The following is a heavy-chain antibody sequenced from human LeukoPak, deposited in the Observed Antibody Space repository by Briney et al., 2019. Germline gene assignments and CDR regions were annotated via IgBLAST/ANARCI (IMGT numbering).Heavy chain of an antibody. D-gene: IGHD6-13*01. V-gene: IGHV4-61*02. CDR3: ARGTAAAGDY. J-gene: IGHJ4*02. CDR1: GGSISSGNYY. Sequence: SETLSLTCTVSGGSISSGNYYWSWIRQPAGKGLEWIGRIYTGGSTNYNPSLKSRVTISVDTSKNQFSLKLSSVTAADTAVYYCARGTAAAGDYWGQGTLVTVSS. CDR2: IYTGGST.